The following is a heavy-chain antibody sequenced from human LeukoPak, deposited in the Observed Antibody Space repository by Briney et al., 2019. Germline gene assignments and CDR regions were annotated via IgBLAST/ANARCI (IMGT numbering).Heavy chain of an antibody. CDR3: ARSYGDYITGAYAFDV. V-gene: IGHV4-59*08. Sequence: PSETLSLTCTVSGGSISNYYWSWIRQPPEKGLEWIGYIYYSGSTNYNPSLKSRLTISVDTSKNQFSLELSSVTAADTAVYYCARSYGDYITGAYAFDVWGQGTMVTVSS. CDR2: IYYSGST. D-gene: IGHD4-17*01. CDR1: GGSISNYY. J-gene: IGHJ3*01.